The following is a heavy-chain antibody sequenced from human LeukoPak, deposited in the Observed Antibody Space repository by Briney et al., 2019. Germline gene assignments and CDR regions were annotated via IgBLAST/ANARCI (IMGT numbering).Heavy chain of an antibody. J-gene: IGHJ2*01. D-gene: IGHD5-24*01. Sequence: PGGSLRLSCTASGFTIDEYAMTWVRQAPGRGLEWLGFIRSKSYYETTQYAASVRGRFTISRDDSKSVTYLQMNSLKTEDTAVYFCTRDRRDGYNDEYFNLWGRGTLVTVSS. CDR3: TRDRRDGYNDEYFNL. CDR2: IRSKSYYETT. V-gene: IGHV3-49*04. CDR1: GFTIDEYA.